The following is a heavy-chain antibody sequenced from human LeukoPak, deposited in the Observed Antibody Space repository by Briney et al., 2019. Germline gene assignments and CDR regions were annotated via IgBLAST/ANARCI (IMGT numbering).Heavy chain of an antibody. J-gene: IGHJ4*02. CDR1: GYTFTSYG. D-gene: IGHD3-22*01. CDR2: ISACNGNT. V-gene: IGHV1-18*01. CDR3: ARDQDYYDSSGYDY. Sequence: ASVKVSCKASGYTFTSYGISWVRQAPGQGLEWMGWISACNGNTNYAQKLQGRVTMTTDTSTSTAYMELRSLRSDDTAVYYCARDQDYYDSSGYDYWGQGTLVTVSS.